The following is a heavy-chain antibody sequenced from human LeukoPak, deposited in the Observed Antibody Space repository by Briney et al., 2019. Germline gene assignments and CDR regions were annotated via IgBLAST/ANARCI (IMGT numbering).Heavy chain of an antibody. Sequence: PSETLSLTCTVSGGSISGYYWTWIRQLPGKGLEWIGYIYNSGITNYNPSLKSRVTVSVDTAKNQCSLRLTSVSAADTAVYYCARSVPSRDYLVDSWGHGTLVTVSS. CDR1: GGSISGYY. J-gene: IGHJ5*01. V-gene: IGHV4-59*08. CDR2: IYNSGIT. D-gene: IGHD4-17*01. CDR3: ARSVPSRDYLVDS.